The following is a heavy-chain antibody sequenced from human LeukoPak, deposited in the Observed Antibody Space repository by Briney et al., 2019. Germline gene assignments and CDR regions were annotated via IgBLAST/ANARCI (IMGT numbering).Heavy chain of an antibody. CDR1: GGSISSSSYY. D-gene: IGHD4-17*01. CDR3: ARRTPGNDYGDYVPLDY. J-gene: IGHJ4*02. CDR2: IYYSGST. V-gene: IGHV4-39*07. Sequence: SETLSLTCTVSGGSISSSSYYWGWIRQPPGKGLEWIGSIYYSGSTYYNPSLKSRVTISVDTSKNQFSLKLSSVTAADTAVYYCARRTPGNDYGDYVPLDYWGQGTLVTVSS.